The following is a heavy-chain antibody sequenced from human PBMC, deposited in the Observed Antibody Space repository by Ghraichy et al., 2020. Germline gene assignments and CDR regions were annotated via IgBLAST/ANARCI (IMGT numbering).Heavy chain of an antibody. J-gene: IGHJ4*02. CDR2: TFYRSKWYN. CDR3: AREGRITPGTPNPFDF. D-gene: IGHD1-1*01. Sequence: SLRLSLTCAISGDSVSSNSAAWNWIRQSPSRGLEWLGRTFYRSKWYNDYAVSVKSRLTINPDTSKNQFSLQLNSVTPEDTAVYFCAREGRITPGTPNPFDFWGQGTLVTVSS. V-gene: IGHV6-1*01. CDR1: GDSVSSNSAA.